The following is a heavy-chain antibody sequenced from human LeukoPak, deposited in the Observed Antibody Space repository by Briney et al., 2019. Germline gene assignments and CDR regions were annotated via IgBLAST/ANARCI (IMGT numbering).Heavy chain of an antibody. CDR1: GFTFSSYA. CDR2: SGSGGST. J-gene: IGHJ4*02. V-gene: IGHV3-23*01. CDR3: ARDLGYSSGPNY. Sequence: GGSLRLSCAASGFTFSSYAMSWVRQAPGKGLEWVSASGSGGSTYYADSVKGRFTISRDNSRNTLYLQMNSLRAEDTAVYYCARDLGYSSGPNYWGQGTRVTVSS. D-gene: IGHD6-19*01.